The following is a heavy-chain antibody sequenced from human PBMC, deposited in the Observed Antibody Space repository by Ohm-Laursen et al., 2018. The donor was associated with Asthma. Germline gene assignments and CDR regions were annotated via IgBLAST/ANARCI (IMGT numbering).Heavy chain of an antibody. D-gene: IGHD1-26*01. Sequence: GASVKVSCKASGGTFSSYAISWVRQAPGQGLEWMGGIIPIFGTANYAQKFQGRVTITADESTSTAYMELSSLRSEDTAVYYCAITGIVGATRDDYYYGMDVWGQGTTVTVSS. J-gene: IGHJ6*02. CDR1: GGTFSSYA. CDR2: IIPIFGTA. V-gene: IGHV1-69*13. CDR3: AITGIVGATRDDYYYGMDV.